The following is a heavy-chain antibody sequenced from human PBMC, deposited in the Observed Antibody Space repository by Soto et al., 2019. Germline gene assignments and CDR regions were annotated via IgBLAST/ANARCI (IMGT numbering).Heavy chain of an antibody. Sequence: QVQLQESGPGLVKPSETLSLTCTVSGGSISSYYWSWIRQPPGKGLEWIGYIYYSGSTNYNPSLKSRVTISVDTSKNQFSLKLSSVTAADTAVYYCARDSESGITGTFVYWGQGTLVTVSS. V-gene: IGHV4-59*01. CDR2: IYYSGST. J-gene: IGHJ4*02. CDR1: GGSISSYY. D-gene: IGHD1-7*01. CDR3: ARDSESGITGTFVY.